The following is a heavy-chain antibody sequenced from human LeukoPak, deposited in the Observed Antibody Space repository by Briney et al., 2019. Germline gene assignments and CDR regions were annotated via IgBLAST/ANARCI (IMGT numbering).Heavy chain of an antibody. CDR1: RFTFNSYG. J-gene: IGHJ4*02. Sequence: GGSLRLSSAASRFTFNSYGMNWVRQAPGKGLEWVSYISSSSSTIYYADSVKGRFTISRDNAKNSLYLQMNSLRADDTAVYYCARQLTAYDGGYWGQGTLVTVSS. CDR3: ARQLTAYDGGY. CDR2: ISSSSSTI. D-gene: IGHD1-14*01. V-gene: IGHV3-48*01.